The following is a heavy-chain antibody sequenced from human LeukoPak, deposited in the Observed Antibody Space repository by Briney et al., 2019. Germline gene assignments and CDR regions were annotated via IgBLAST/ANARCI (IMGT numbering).Heavy chain of an antibody. Sequence: GGSLRLSCAASEFTFSSYWMSWVRQAPGKGLEWVANIKQDGSEKYYVDSVKGRFTISRDNAKNSLYLQMNSLRAEDTAVYYCARDDDFWSGSDYYYYYGMDVWGQGTTVTVSS. V-gene: IGHV3-7*01. CDR2: IKQDGSEK. CDR3: ARDDDFWSGSDYYYYYGMDV. J-gene: IGHJ6*02. D-gene: IGHD3-3*01. CDR1: EFTFSSYW.